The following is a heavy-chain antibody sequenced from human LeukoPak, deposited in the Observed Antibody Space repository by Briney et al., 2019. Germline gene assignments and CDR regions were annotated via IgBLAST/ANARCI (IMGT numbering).Heavy chain of an antibody. Sequence: SETLSLTCSVSGGSISSYYWSWTRQPPGKGLEWIGYIYYSGSTNYNPSLKSRVTISVDTSKNQFSLKLSSVTAADTAVYYCARDNWNYGSSMDVWGQGTTVTVSS. CDR1: GGSISSYY. V-gene: IGHV4-59*01. CDR2: IYYSGST. J-gene: IGHJ6*02. CDR3: ARDNWNYGSSMDV. D-gene: IGHD1-7*01.